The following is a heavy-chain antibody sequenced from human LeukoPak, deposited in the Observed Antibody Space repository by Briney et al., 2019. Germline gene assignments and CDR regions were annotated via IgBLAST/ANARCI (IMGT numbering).Heavy chain of an antibody. J-gene: IGHJ4*02. CDR2: ISSSSSII. CDR1: GFTFSIYS. D-gene: IGHD1-20*01. Sequence: PGGSLRLSCAASGFTFSIYSMNWVRQAPGKGLEWVAYISSSSSIIYYEDSVKGRFSISRDNAANSLYLQMNSLRAEDTAVYYCAKEDNWSSGIDNWGQGTLVTVSS. V-gene: IGHV3-48*04. CDR3: AKEDNWSSGIDN.